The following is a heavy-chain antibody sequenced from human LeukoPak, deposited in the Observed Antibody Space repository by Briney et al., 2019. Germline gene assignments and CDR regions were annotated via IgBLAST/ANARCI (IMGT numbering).Heavy chain of an antibody. Sequence: SETLSLTCTVSGGSISSYYWSWIRQPDGKGLEWIGRIYTSGSTYYNPSLKSRVTMSVDTPKNQFSLNLTSVTAADTAVYYCARGPQCSGFSCGFDYWGQGTRVTVSS. J-gene: IGHJ4*02. CDR2: IYTSGST. CDR3: ARGPQCSGFSCGFDY. V-gene: IGHV4-4*07. CDR1: GGSISSYY. D-gene: IGHD2-15*01.